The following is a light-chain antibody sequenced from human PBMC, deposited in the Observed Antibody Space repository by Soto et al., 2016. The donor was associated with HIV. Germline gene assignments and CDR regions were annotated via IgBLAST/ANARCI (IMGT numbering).Light chain of an antibody. V-gene: IGKV1-5*03. CDR3: QHSWT. J-gene: IGKJ1*01. Sequence: FQMTQSPSTLSASVGDRVTITCRASQSISTWLAWYQQKPGKAPNLLIYKASTLKSGVPSRFSGSGSGTEFTLTINSLQPDDFAIYYCQHSWTFGQGTKVEFK. CDR2: KAS. CDR1: QSISTW.